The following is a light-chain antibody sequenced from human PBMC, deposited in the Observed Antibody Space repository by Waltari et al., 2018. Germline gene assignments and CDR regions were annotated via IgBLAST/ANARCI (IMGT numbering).Light chain of an antibody. CDR1: RSVNGA. Sequence: EIVLTKSPGTLFLSPGEGATLSCRASRSVNGALAWYQQKPGQAPRLLIYHASNRATGIPDRFSGSGSGTDFSLTISRLEPEDFAVYYCQHYLRLPVTFGQGTKVEI. CDR3: QHYLRLPVT. J-gene: IGKJ1*01. CDR2: HAS. V-gene: IGKV3-20*01.